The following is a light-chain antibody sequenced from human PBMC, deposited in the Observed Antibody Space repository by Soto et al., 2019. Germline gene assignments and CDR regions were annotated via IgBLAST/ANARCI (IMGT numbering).Light chain of an antibody. Sequence: EVIMTQSPATLSVSPGERATLSCRASQTVSSHLAWYQQTNCQAPRRLIYHSSIRATGIPARFRGSGSGTEFILNISSLPSENFAVSYFQQYHTCPCSSTFGQGTRLEIK. CDR3: QQYHTCPCSST. J-gene: IGKJ5*01. CDR2: HSS. CDR1: QTVSSH. V-gene: IGKV3D-15*01.